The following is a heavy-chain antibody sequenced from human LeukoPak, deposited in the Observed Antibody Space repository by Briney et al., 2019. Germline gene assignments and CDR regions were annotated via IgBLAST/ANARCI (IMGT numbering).Heavy chain of an antibody. J-gene: IGHJ6*02. CDR2: MSYDGSNK. D-gene: IGHD3-10*02. Sequence: PGRSLRLSCGASGFTFSSYGVHWVRQAPGKGLEWVAVMSYDGSNKYYADSVKGRFTISRDNSKNTLYLQMNSLRAEDTAVYYCAKGAMLGGMDVWGQGTTVTVSS. CDR3: AKGAMLGGMDV. CDR1: GFTFSSYG. V-gene: IGHV3-30*18.